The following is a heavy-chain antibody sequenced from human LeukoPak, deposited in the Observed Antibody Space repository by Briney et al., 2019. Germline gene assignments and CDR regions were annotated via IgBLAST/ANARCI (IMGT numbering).Heavy chain of an antibody. D-gene: IGHD2-15*01. CDR1: GFSVDSNY. CDR3: ARESPTSGIDS. J-gene: IGHJ5*01. V-gene: IGHV3-53*01. CDR2: IYSSGKE. Sequence: GGSLRLSCSASGFSVDSNYMSWVRQAPGKGLEWVSVIYSSGKEYYAESAKGRFTISRDISKNSLDLQMNRLRGEDTAVYYCARESPTSGIDSWGQGTLVIVSS.